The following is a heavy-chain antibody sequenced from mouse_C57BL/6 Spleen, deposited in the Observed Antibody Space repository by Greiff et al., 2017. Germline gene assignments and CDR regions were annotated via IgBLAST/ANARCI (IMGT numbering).Heavy chain of an antibody. CDR2: IYPGSGST. D-gene: IGHD3-2*02. V-gene: IGHV1-55*01. Sequence: QVQLQQPGAELVKPGASVKMSCKASGYTFTSYWITWVKQRPGQGLEWIGDIYPGSGSTNYNEKFKSKATLPVDTSSSTAYMQLSSLTSEGSAVYYCARKAQARGAMDDWGQGTSVTVSS. J-gene: IGHJ4*01. CDR3: ARKAQARGAMDD. CDR1: GYTFTSYW.